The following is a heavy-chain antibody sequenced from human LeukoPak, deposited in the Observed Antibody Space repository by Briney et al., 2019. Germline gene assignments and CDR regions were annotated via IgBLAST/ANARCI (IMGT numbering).Heavy chain of an antibody. CDR3: AKDLGFSPDIVVVVAATGIDY. J-gene: IGHJ4*02. CDR1: GFTFSSYG. CDR2: IRYDGSNK. V-gene: IGHV3-30*02. D-gene: IGHD2-15*01. Sequence: PGGSLRLSCAASGFTFSSYGMHWVRQAPGKRLEWVAFIRYDGSNKYYADSVKGRFTISRDNSKNTLYLQMNSLRAEDTAVYYCAKDLGFSPDIVVVVAATGIDYWGQGTLVTVSS.